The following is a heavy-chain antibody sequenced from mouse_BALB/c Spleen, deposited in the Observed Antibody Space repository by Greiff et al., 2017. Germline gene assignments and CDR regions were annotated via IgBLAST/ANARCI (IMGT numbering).Heavy chain of an antibody. V-gene: IGHV5-6-3*01. J-gene: IGHJ4*01. CDR3: AREVRRVYYAMDY. Sequence: EVHLVESGGGLVQPGGSLKLSCAASGFTFSSYGMSWVRQTPDKRLELVATINSNGGSTYYPDSVKGRFTISRDHAKNTLYLQMSSLKSEDTAMYYCAREVRRVYYAMDYWGQGTSVTVSS. CDR1: GFTFSSYG. CDR2: INSNGGST. D-gene: IGHD2-14*01.